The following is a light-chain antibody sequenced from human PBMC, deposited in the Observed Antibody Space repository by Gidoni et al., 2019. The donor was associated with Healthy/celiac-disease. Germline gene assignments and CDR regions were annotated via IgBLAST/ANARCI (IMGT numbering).Light chain of an antibody. CDR1: QSISSW. CDR3: QQYNSYSA. Sequence: DIQMTQSPSTLSASVGDRVTITCRASQSISSWLAWYQQKPGKAPKLLIYDASSLESGVPSRFRGSGSGTEFTLTISSLQPDDFATYYCQQYNSYSAFGQXTKVEIK. V-gene: IGKV1-5*01. CDR2: DAS. J-gene: IGKJ1*01.